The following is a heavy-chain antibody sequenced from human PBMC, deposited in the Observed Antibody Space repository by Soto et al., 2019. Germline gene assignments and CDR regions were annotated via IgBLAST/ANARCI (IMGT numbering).Heavy chain of an antibody. CDR1: GYTFTSYG. J-gene: IGHJ4*02. CDR2: ISAYNGNT. D-gene: IGHD3-22*01. Sequence: ASVKVSCKASGYTFTSYGISWVRQAPGQGLEWMGWISAYNGNTNYAQKLQGRVTMTTDTSTSTAYMELRSLSSDDTAVYYCARGGVFYDSSGYYIYYFDYWGQGTLVTVSS. V-gene: IGHV1-18*01. CDR3: ARGGVFYDSSGYYIYYFDY.